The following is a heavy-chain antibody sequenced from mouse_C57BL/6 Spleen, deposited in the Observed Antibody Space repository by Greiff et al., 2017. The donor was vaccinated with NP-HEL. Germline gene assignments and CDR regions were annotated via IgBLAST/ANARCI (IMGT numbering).Heavy chain of an antibody. CDR1: GYTFTDYY. CDR2: INPNNGGT. V-gene: IGHV1-26*01. J-gene: IGHJ2*01. CDR3: ARRRRHFDY. Sequence: EVKLQQSGPELVKPGASVKISCKASGYTFTDYYMNWVKQSHGKSLEWIGDINPNNGGTSYNQKFKGKATLTVDKSSSTAYMELRSLTSEDSAVYYCARRRRHFDYWGQGTTLTVSS.